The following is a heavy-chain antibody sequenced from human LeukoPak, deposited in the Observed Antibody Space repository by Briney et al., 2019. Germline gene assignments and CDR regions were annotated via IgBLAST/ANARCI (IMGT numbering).Heavy chain of an antibody. Sequence: GRSLRLSCAASGFTFSSYAMHWVRQAPGKGLEWVAVISYDGSNKYYADSVKGRFTISRDNSKNTLYLQMNSLRAEDTAVYYCARVRGSSWQPYTYYYYGMDVWGQGTTVTVSS. D-gene: IGHD6-13*01. CDR3: ARVRGSSWQPYTYYYYGMDV. J-gene: IGHJ6*02. CDR1: GFTFSSYA. V-gene: IGHV3-30-3*01. CDR2: ISYDGSNK.